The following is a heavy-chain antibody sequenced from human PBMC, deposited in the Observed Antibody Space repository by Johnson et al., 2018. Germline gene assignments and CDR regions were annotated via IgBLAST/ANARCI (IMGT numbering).Heavy chain of an antibody. Sequence: VQLVESGGGLVQPGGSLRLSCAASGFTFSSYAMSWVRQAPGKGLEWVSAISGSGGRTYYADSVKGRFTISGDHAKNSLYLQMNSLRAEDTAVYSCANALDIEVAGVPPSAICGRGTMVTVSS. D-gene: IGHD6-19*01. CDR1: GFTFSSYA. CDR2: ISGSGGRT. CDR3: ANALDIEVAGVPPSAI. V-gene: IGHV3-23*04. J-gene: IGHJ3*02.